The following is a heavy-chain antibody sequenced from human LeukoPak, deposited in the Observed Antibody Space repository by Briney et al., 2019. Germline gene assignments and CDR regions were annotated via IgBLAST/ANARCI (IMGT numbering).Heavy chain of an antibody. CDR3: ARVDCSGGSCYSNRGAFDI. CDR2: INHSGST. V-gene: IGHV4-34*01. Sequence: SETLSLTCAVYGGSFSGYYWSWIRQPPGKGLEWIGEINHSGSTNYNPSLKSRVTISVDTSKNQFSLKLSSVTAADTAVYYCARVDCSGGSCYSNRGAFDIWGQGTMVTVSS. CDR1: GGSFSGYY. D-gene: IGHD2-15*01. J-gene: IGHJ3*02.